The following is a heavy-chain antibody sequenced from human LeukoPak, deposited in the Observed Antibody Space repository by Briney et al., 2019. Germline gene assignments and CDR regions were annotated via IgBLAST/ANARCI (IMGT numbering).Heavy chain of an antibody. CDR2: ISTSSIYM. D-gene: IGHD1-1*01. J-gene: IGHJ6*03. Sequence: GGSPRLSCAASGFTFSSYAMSWVRQAPGKGLEWVASISTSSIYMYYADSVKGRFTVSRDNAKNSLYLQIDSLSAEDTALYYCARGADNYYYYRYMDVWGKGTTVTVSS. CDR1: GFTFSSYA. V-gene: IGHV3-21*01. CDR3: ARGADNYYYYRYMDV.